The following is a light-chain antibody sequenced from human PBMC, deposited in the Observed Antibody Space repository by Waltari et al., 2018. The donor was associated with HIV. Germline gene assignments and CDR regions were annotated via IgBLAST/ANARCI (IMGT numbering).Light chain of an antibody. CDR1: NIRSKS. Sequence: SYVLTQPPSVSVAPGQTARIACGGTNIRSKSVHWSQQKPGQAPVLVVYDDSDRPSGIPERFSGSNPGNTATLTISRVEAGDEADYYCQVWDSISDHVLFGGGTKLTVL. CDR3: QVWDSISDHVL. V-gene: IGLV3-21*02. J-gene: IGLJ2*01. CDR2: DDS.